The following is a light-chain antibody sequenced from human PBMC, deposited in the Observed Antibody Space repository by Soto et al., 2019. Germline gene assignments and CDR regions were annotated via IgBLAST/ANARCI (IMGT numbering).Light chain of an antibody. CDR3: QQRSNWPPIT. CDR1: QSVSSY. Sequence: EIVLTQSPATLSLTTGERATLSCRASQSVSSYLAWYQQKPGQAPRLLIYDASNRATGIPARFSGSGSGTDFTLTISSLEPVDFAVYYCQQRSNWPPITFGQGTRLEIK. CDR2: DAS. V-gene: IGKV3-11*01. J-gene: IGKJ5*01.